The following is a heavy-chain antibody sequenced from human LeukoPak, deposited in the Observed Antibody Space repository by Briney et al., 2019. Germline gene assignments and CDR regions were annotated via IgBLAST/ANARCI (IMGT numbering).Heavy chain of an antibody. CDR3: ASETAAAGTY. J-gene: IGHJ4*02. CDR1: GITFSDYY. D-gene: IGHD6-13*01. CDR2: ISSSGSTI. V-gene: IGHV3-11*01. Sequence: GGSLRLFCAASGITFSDYYMSWIRQAPGKGLEWVSYISSSGSTIYYADSVKGRFTISRDNAKNSLYLQMNSLRAEDTAVYYCASETAAAGTYWVQGTLVTVSS.